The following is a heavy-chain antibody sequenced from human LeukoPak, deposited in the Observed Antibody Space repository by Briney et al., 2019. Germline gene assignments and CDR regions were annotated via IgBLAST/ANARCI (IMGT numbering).Heavy chain of an antibody. CDR2: IYYTGST. CDR1: DGSISGYY. D-gene: IGHD4-17*01. J-gene: IGHJ4*02. Sequence: PSETLSLTCSVSDGSISGYYWSWIRQPPGKGLEWIGYIYYTGSTNYNPSLKSRVTMSVDTSKNHFSLKLSPVTAADTAVYYCARGTVTTYFFDYWGQGTLVTVSS. CDR3: ARGTVTTYFFDY. V-gene: IGHV4-59*01.